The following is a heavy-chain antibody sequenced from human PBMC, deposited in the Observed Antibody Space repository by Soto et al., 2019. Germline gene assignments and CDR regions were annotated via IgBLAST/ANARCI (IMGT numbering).Heavy chain of an antibody. CDR1: GYTFTSFD. V-gene: IGHV1-8*01. CDR3: ARAPFTMFTYLDV. CDR2: MNPNSGNT. J-gene: IGHJ6*03. D-gene: IGHD3-10*02. Sequence: QVQLVQSGAEVKKPGASVKVSCKASGYTFTSFDIHWVRQAPGQGLEWMGWMNPNSGNTDYAQKFQGRVTMTRNTSIITASMELSSLRSEDTAVYYCARAPFTMFTYLDVWGKWTTVTVSS.